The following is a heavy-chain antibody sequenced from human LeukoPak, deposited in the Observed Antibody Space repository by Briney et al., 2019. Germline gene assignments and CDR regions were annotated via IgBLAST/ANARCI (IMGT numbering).Heavy chain of an antibody. Sequence: SETLSLTCTVSGGPISSYYWSWIRQPPGKGLEWIGYVHYSGSTNYNPSLKSRVTISLDTSKNQFSLKLTSVTAADTAVYYCARAPYSSSWYYLDYWGQGTLVTVSS. CDR1: GGPISSYY. CDR3: ARAPYSSSWYYLDY. J-gene: IGHJ4*02. V-gene: IGHV4-59*01. D-gene: IGHD6-13*01. CDR2: VHYSGST.